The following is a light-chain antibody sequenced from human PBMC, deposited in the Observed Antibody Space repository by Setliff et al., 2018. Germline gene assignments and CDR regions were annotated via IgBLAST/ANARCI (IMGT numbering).Light chain of an antibody. J-gene: IGLJ1*01. Sequence: QSVLTQPASVSGSPGQSITISCTGTTSDVGSFNYVSWYQQYPAKGPTLLIFDVNKRAAGVSNRFSGSKSGNTAFLSISGLQGDDEADYYCCSYGRGSIDVFGSGTKGTVL. V-gene: IGLV2-14*01. CDR2: DVN. CDR1: TSDVGSFNY. CDR3: CSYGRGSIDV.